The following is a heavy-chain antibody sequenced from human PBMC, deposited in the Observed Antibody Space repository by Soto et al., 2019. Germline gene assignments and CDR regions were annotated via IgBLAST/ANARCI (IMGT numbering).Heavy chain of an antibody. Sequence: QVQLHQWGTGLLKPSETLSLTCSVSGESFSGHFWTWIRQPPGKGLEWIGEIDYSGATHYNASVKSRVSMSEDTTKKRVSLKVTSVTAADTAVYYCARGGITPSMFFFDYWGQGTLVIVSS. CDR1: GESFSGHF. J-gene: IGHJ4*02. V-gene: IGHV4-34*01. D-gene: IGHD3-10*02. CDR3: ARGGITPSMFFFDY. CDR2: IDYSGAT.